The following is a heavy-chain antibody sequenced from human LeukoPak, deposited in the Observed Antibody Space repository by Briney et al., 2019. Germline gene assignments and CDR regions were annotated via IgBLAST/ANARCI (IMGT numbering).Heavy chain of an antibody. CDR1: GYTFTGYY. V-gene: IGHV1-2*02. Sequence: GASVKVSCKASGYTFTGYYMHWVRQAPGQGLEWMGWINTNSGGTNYAQKFQGRVTMTRDTSISTAYMELSRLTSDDTAVYYCARDSSGWYRWFDLWGQGTLVTVSS. CDR2: INTNSGGT. J-gene: IGHJ5*02. CDR3: ARDSSGWYRWFDL. D-gene: IGHD6-19*01.